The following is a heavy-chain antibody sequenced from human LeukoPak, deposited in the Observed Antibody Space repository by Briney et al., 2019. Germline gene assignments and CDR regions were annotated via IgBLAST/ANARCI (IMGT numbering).Heavy chain of an antibody. J-gene: IGHJ6*02. V-gene: IGHV3-48*03. CDR2: ISPSGSTT. CDR1: GFIFSSHE. Sequence: GGSLRLSCAVSGFIFSSHEMDWVRQAPGKGLEWVSYISPSGSTTYYADSVEGRFTISRDNAKNSLYLQMNSLRAEDSAVYYCARDSGSQYGMDVWGQGTTVTVSS. D-gene: IGHD3-10*01. CDR3: ARDSGSQYGMDV.